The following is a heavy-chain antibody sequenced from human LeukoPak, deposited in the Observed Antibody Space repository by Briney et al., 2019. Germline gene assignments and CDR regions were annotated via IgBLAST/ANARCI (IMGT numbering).Heavy chain of an antibody. CDR1: GFTFGNFG. V-gene: IGHV3-23*01. CDR2: ITGSSTWT. CDR3: ARELVASGTGYFDL. D-gene: IGHD2-15*01. J-gene: IGHJ2*01. Sequence: GGSLRHSCEASGFTFGNFGMTWVRQAPGKGLQWVSGITGSSTWTYYAASVKGRFTVSRDNSQNTLHLQMNSLRADDTAVYYCARELVASGTGYFDLWGRGTLVTVSS.